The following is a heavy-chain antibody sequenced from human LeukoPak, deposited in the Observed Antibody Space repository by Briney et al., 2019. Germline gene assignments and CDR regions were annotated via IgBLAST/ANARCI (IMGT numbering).Heavy chain of an antibody. J-gene: IGHJ5*02. CDR2: IYSGGST. CDR1: GFAVSSNY. CDR3: AALLDSSSRSWFDP. D-gene: IGHD6-13*01. V-gene: IGHV3-53*01. Sequence: PGGSLRLSCAASGFAVSSNYMSWVRQAPGKGLKWVSVIYSGGSTYYPDSVKGRFTISRDNSKNTLYLQMNSLRAEDTAVYYCAALLDSSSRSWFDPWGQGTLVTVSS.